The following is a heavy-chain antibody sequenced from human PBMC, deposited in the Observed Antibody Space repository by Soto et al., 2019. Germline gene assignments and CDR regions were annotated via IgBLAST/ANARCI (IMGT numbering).Heavy chain of an antibody. J-gene: IGHJ6*02. D-gene: IGHD3-3*01. Sequence: TCSVSCGSIRSYYWSWIRQPPGKGLEWMGWISAYNGNTNYAQKLQGRVTMTTDTSTSTAYMELRSLRPDDTAVYYCARTLNDFWSGYYSPEGSGGMDVWGQGTTVTVSS. CDR3: ARTLNDFWSGYYSPEGSGGMDV. V-gene: IGHV1-18*04. CDR1: CGSIRSYY. CDR2: ISAYNGNT.